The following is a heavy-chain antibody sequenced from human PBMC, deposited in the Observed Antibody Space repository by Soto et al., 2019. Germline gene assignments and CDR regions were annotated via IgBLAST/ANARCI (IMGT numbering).Heavy chain of an antibody. V-gene: IGHV4-4*02. Sequence: SETLSLSCAVSGGSISSGNWWGWVRQPPGKELEWIGEIYHSGSTNYNPSLKSRVTISVDKSKNQFSLKLSSVTAADTAVYYCARVDVLVSAAIVGHYYSYYGMDVWGQGTTVT. CDR2: IYHSGST. D-gene: IGHD2-2*02. CDR3: ARVDVLVSAAIVGHYYSYYGMDV. J-gene: IGHJ6*02. CDR1: GGSISSGNW.